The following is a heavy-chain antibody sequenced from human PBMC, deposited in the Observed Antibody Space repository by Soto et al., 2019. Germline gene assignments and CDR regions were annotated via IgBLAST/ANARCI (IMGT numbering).Heavy chain of an antibody. CDR1: GFTFSSYG. CDR2: IWYDGSNK. D-gene: IGHD3-16*02. Sequence: QVQLVESGGGVVQPGRSVRLSCAASGFTFSSYGMHWVRQAPGKGLEWVAVIWYDGSNKYYADSVKGRFTISRDNSKDTLYLEMNSLRDEDTAVYYCARGYYVWGSYRYYYGMDVWGQGTTVTVSS. CDR3: ARGYYVWGSYRYYYGMDV. J-gene: IGHJ6*02. V-gene: IGHV3-33*01.